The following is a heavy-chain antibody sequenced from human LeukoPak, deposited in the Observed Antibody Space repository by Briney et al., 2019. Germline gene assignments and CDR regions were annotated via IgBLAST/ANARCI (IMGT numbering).Heavy chain of an antibody. CDR3: AKDLAGSGSYSFDY. CDR1: GFTFSNYA. CDR2: ISGSGGST. D-gene: IGHD1-26*01. J-gene: IGHJ4*02. Sequence: GGSLRLSCAASGFTFSNYAMNWVRQAPGRGLEWVSAISGSGGSTYYADSVKGRFTISRDNSKNTLYLQMNSLRAEDTAVYYCAKDLAGSGSYSFDYWGQGTLVAVSS. V-gene: IGHV3-23*01.